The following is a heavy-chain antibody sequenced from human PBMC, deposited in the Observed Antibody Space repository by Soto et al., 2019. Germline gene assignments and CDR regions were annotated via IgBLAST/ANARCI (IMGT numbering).Heavy chain of an antibody. CDR3: VRDRGGGGPDNWFDP. J-gene: IGHJ5*02. Sequence: QVQLVQSGAEVKKPGPSVKVSCKASGGTFSSYAISWVRQAPGQGLEWMGGIIPIYGTANYAKKFQGRVTITADESTSTAYMEQRSLRSEDTAVYYCVRDRGGGGPDNWFDPWGQGTLVTVSS. D-gene: IGHD3-10*01. V-gene: IGHV1-69*01. CDR2: IIPIYGTA. CDR1: GGTFSSYA.